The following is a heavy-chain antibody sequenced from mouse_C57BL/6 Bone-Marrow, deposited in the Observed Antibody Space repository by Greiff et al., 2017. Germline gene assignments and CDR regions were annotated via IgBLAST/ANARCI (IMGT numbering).Heavy chain of an antibody. CDR1: GYTFTSYW. V-gene: IGHV1-69*01. CDR2: IDPSDSYT. D-gene: IGHD2-1*01. J-gene: IGHJ2*01. Sequence: VQLQQPGAELVMPGASVKLSCKASGYTFTSYWMHWVKQRPGPGLAWIGEIDPSDSYTNYNQQFKGKSTLTVDKSSSTAYMHLSSLTSEDSAVYYCARGNYRFDYWGQGTTLTVSS. CDR3: ARGNYRFDY.